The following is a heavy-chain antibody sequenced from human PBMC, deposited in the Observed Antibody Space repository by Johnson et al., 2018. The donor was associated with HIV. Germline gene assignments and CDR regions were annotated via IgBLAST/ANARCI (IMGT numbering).Heavy chain of an antibody. J-gene: IGHJ3*02. CDR2: IRYDGSNK. D-gene: IGHD3-22*01. V-gene: IGHV3-30*02. CDR3: AKGNYYDSSGYYGSTHAFDI. Sequence: QVQLVESGGGVVQPGGSLRLSCAASGFSFSSYGMHWVRQAPGKGLEWVAFIRYDGSNKYYADSVKGRFTISRDNSKNTLYLQMNSLRAEDTAVYYCAKGNYYDSSGYYGSTHAFDIWGQGTKVTVSS. CDR1: GFSFSSYG.